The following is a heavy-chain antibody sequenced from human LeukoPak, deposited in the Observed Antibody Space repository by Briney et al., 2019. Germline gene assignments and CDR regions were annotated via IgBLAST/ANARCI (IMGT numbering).Heavy chain of an antibody. CDR1: GASISSGNSY. Sequence: TLSLTCTVSGASISSGNSYWSWIRQPAGKGLEWIGRIYTSGRTNLNPALKSRVTLSLDTSKNQFSLNLTSVAAADTAVYYCVRGHNSGWSDFDYWGPGTLVTVSS. CDR2: IYTSGRT. D-gene: IGHD6-19*01. J-gene: IGHJ4*02. V-gene: IGHV4-61*02. CDR3: VRGHNSGWSDFDY.